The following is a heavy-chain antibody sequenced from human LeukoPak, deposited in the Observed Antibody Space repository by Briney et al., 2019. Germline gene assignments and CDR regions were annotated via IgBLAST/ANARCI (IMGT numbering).Heavy chain of an antibody. J-gene: IGHJ6*02. V-gene: IGHV3-15*01. CDR1: GFTFSRNA. Sequence: GGSLRLSCAASGFTFSRNAMSWVRQAPGKGLEWVGRIKSKTDGGTTDYAAPVKGRFTISRDDSKNTLYLQMNSLKTEDTAVYYCTTQSVVPAARGYYYYGMDVWGQGTTVTVSS. CDR3: TTQSVVPAARGYYYYGMDV. D-gene: IGHD2-2*01. CDR2: IKSKTDGGTT.